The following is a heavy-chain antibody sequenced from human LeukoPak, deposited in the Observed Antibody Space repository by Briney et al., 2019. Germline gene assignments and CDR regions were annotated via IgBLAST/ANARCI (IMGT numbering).Heavy chain of an antibody. CDR1: GYTLTELS. D-gene: IGHD3-10*01. CDR2: FDPEDGET. J-gene: IGHJ4*02. Sequence: ASVKVSCKVSGYTLTELSMHWVRQAPGKGLEWMRGFDPEDGETIYAQKFQGRVTMTEDTSTETSYMELSSLRSEDTAVYYCATTIWFGELLGYWGQGTLVTVSS. CDR3: ATTIWFGELLGY. V-gene: IGHV1-24*01.